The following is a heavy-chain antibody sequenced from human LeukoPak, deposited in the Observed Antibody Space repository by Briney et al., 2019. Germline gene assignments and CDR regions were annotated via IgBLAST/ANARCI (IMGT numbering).Heavy chain of an antibody. CDR2: IYHSGST. J-gene: IGHJ4*02. CDR1: GGSISSGGYS. Sequence: PSQTLSLTCAVSGGSISSGGYSWSWIRQPPGKGLEWTGYIYHSGSTYYNPSLKSRVTISVDRSKNQFSLKLSSVTAADTAVYYCARGSWDTAMVFDYWGQGTLVIVSS. D-gene: IGHD5-18*01. V-gene: IGHV4-30-2*01. CDR3: ARGSWDTAMVFDY.